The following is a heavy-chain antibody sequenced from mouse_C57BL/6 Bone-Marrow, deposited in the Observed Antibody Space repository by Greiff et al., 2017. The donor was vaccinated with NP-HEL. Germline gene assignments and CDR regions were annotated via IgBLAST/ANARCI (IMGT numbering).Heavy chain of an antibody. D-gene: IGHD2-1*01. J-gene: IGHJ4*01. CDR1: GYTFTSYW. CDR2: IDPSDSYT. CDR3: AREGFYYGNYGMDY. V-gene: IGHV1-69*01. Sequence: VQLQQPGAELVMPGASVKLSCKASGYTFTSYWMHWVKQRPGQGLEWIGEIDPSDSYTHYNQKFKGKSTLTVDKSSSTAYMQLSSLTSEDSAVYYCAREGFYYGNYGMDYWGQGTSVTVSS.